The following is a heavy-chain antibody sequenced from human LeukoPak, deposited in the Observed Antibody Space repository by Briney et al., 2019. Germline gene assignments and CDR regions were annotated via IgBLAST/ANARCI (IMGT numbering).Heavy chain of an antibody. V-gene: IGHV4-59*08. Sequence: KPSETLSLTCTVSGGSISGYYWSWIRQSSGNGLVWIGYMYYSGSTNYNPSLKSRVTMSVDMSKNNFSLKLSSVTAADTALYYCARHFTHYYDSSGYPRDAFDIWGQGTMVTVSS. CDR3: ARHFTHYYDSSGYPRDAFDI. D-gene: IGHD3-22*01. J-gene: IGHJ3*02. CDR1: GGSISGYY. CDR2: MYYSGST.